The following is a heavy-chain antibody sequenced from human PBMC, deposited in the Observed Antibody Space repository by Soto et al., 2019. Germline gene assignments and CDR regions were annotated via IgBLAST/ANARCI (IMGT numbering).Heavy chain of an antibody. D-gene: IGHD4-17*01. CDR2: IYWDDDK. V-gene: IGHV2-5*02. CDR1: GFSLSTSGVG. CDR3: AHRHSTATTYYFES. J-gene: IGHJ4*02. Sequence: QITLKESGPTLVKPTQTLTLTCTFSGFSLSTSGVGVGWIRQPPGKALEWLALIYWDDDKRYSPSLKSRLTTPNHTSKNQVFLTMTTMDPVHTGTYYCAHRHSTATTYYFESLGQGTLVTVSS.